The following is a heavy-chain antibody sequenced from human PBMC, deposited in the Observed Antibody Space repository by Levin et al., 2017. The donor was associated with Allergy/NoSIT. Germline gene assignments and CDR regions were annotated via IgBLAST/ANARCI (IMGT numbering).Heavy chain of an antibody. CDR3: AKDRMEWLVYNWFDP. J-gene: IGHJ5*02. CDR1: GFTFSSYA. Sequence: GGSLRLSCAASGFTFSSYAMSWVRQAPGKGLEWVSAISGSGGSTYYADSVKGRFIISRDNSKNTLYLQMNSLRAEDTAVYYCAKDRMEWLVYNWFDPWGQGTLVTVSS. D-gene: IGHD3-3*01. V-gene: IGHV3-23*01. CDR2: ISGSGGST.